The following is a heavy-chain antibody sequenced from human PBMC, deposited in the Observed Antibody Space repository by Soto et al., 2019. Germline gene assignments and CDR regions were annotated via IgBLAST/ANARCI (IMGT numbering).Heavy chain of an antibody. CDR2: IIPIFGTA. D-gene: IGHD3-10*01. V-gene: IGHV1-69*01. Sequence: QVQLVQSGAEVKKPGSSVKVSCKASGGTFSSYAISWVLQAPGQGLEWMGGIIPIFGTANYAQKFQGRVTITADESTSTAYMELSSLRSEDTAVYYCAKLTRMVRGVWYWFDPWGQGTLVTVSS. CDR1: GGTFSSYA. CDR3: AKLTRMVRGVWYWFDP. J-gene: IGHJ5*02.